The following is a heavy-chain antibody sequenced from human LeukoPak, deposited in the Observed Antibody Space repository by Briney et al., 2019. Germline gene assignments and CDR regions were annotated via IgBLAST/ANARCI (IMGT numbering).Heavy chain of an antibody. CDR2: IYYSGST. D-gene: IGHD6-6*01. Sequence: SETLSLTCTVSGGSISSYYWSWIRQPPGKGLEWIGYIYYSGSTNYNPSLKSRVTISVDTSKNQFSLKLSSVTAADTAVYYCARFPARRYPSAMDREFDYWGQGTLVTVSS. CDR3: ARFPARRYPSAMDREFDY. V-gene: IGHV4-59*01. J-gene: IGHJ4*02. CDR1: GGSISSYY.